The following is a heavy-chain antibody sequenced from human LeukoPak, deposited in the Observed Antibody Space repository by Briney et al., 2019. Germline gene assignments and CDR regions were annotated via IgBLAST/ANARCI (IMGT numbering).Heavy chain of an antibody. J-gene: IGHJ4*02. Sequence: ASVKISCKVSGYTLTELSMHWVRQAPGKGLEWMGGFDPEDGETIYAQKFQGRVTMTEDTSTDTAYMELSSLRSEDTAVYYCATDQYGSGSYQYWGQGTLVTVSS. CDR3: ATDQYGSGSYQY. CDR2: FDPEDGET. D-gene: IGHD3-10*01. CDR1: GYTLTELS. V-gene: IGHV1-24*01.